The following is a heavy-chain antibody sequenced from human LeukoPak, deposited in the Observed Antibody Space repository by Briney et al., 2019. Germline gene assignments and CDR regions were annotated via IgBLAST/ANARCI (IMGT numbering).Heavy chain of an antibody. D-gene: IGHD1-26*01. V-gene: IGHV3-48*03. CDR1: GFAFSDYE. Sequence: GGSLRLSCASSGFAFSDYEMNWVRQAPGKGLEWVSYISSSGSIIYYADSVKGRFTISKDNAKRSLFLQMNSLRVEDTAVYYCARTMWAFDYWGQGTLVTVSS. J-gene: IGHJ4*02. CDR2: ISSSGSII. CDR3: ARTMWAFDY.